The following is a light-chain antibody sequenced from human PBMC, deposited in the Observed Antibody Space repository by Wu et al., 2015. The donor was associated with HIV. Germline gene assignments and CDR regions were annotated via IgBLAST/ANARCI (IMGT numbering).Light chain of an antibody. CDR2: DAS. CDR1: HPVTTS. Sequence: VVLTQSPATLSLSPGERATLSCRASHPVTTSLAWYQHRPGQAPRLLIYDASTRATGIPARFSGSGSGTDFTLTIRSLEPEDSAVYFCQQFGSSPCSFGQGTKLEI. V-gene: IGKV3-11*01. CDR3: QQFGSSPCS. J-gene: IGKJ2*04.